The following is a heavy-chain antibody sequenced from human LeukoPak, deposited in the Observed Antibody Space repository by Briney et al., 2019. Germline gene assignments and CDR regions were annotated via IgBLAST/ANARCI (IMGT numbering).Heavy chain of an antibody. CDR3: TPHPPLVFSY. J-gene: IGHJ4*02. CDR2: IARKTDGGTT. CDR1: GFSFTNAW. Sequence: AGGSLRLSCVASGFSFTNAWASWVRQAPGKGLEWVGRIARKTDGGTTDYGAPVKGRFTISRDDSKNTLYLQMNSLKTEDTAVYYCTPHPPLVFSYWGQGTLVTVSS. D-gene: IGHD6-13*01. V-gene: IGHV3-15*04.